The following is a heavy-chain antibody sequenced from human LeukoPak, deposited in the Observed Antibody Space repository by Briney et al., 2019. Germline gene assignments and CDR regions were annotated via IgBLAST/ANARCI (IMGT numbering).Heavy chain of an antibody. CDR1: GGSISSYY. D-gene: IGHD2-15*01. J-gene: IGHJ6*02. CDR3: ARDVAATHYYYGMDV. V-gene: IGHV4-59*01. CDR2: IYYSGST. Sequence: SETLSLTCTVSGGSISSYYWSWIRQPPGKGLEWIGYIYYSGSTNYNPSLKSRVTISVDTSKNQFSLKLSSVTAADTAVYYCARDVAATHYYYGMDVWGQGTTVTVSS.